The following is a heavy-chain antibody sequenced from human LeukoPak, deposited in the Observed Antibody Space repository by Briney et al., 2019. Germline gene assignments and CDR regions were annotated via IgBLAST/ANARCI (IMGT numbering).Heavy chain of an antibody. J-gene: IGHJ4*02. CDR2: IKSKTDGGTT. D-gene: IGHD3-22*01. CDR1: GFTFSNAW. Sequence: PGGSLRLSCAASGFTFSNAWMNWVRQAPGKGLEWVGRIKSKTDGGTTDYAAPVKGRFTISRDDSKNTLYLQMNSLRAEDTAVYYCAKEGASRGYYDSSGYYYRAVGDYFDYWGQGTLVTVSS. V-gene: IGHV3-15*07. CDR3: AKEGASRGYYDSSGYYYRAVGDYFDY.